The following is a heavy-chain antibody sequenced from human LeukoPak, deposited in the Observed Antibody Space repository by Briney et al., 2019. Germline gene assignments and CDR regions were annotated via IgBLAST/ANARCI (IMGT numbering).Heavy chain of an antibody. CDR2: IYYSGST. CDR3: ARRLLRFLEWDYGMDV. CDR1: GGSFSGYY. Sequence: PSETLSLTCAVYGGSFSGYYWSWIRQPPGKGLEWIGYIYYSGSTNYNPSLKSRVTISVDTSKNQFSLKLSSVTAADTAVYYCARRLLRFLEWDYGMDVWGQGTTVTVSS. D-gene: IGHD3-3*01. J-gene: IGHJ6*02. V-gene: IGHV4-59*08.